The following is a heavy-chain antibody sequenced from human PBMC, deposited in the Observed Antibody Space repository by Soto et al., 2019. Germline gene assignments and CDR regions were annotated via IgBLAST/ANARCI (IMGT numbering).Heavy chain of an antibody. D-gene: IGHD3-16*01. V-gene: IGHV3-30-3*01. Sequence: QVQLVEPGGGVVQPGRSLRLSCAASGFTFSSYAMHWVRRTPGKGLEWMAVMSYDGSNKYYADSVKGRFTISRYNSRNTVYLQMTSLRPEGTALYYCARDGGTYWGQGTLVIVSS. CDR3: ARDGGTY. CDR1: GFTFSSYA. CDR2: MSYDGSNK. J-gene: IGHJ4*02.